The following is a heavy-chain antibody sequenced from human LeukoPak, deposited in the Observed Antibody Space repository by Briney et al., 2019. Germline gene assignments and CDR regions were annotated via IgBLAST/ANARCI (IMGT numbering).Heavy chain of an antibody. CDR3: ARGTIAAAGTGDYYYYYYYMDV. J-gene: IGHJ6*03. CDR2: ISYDGSNK. V-gene: IGHV3-30*04. D-gene: IGHD6-13*01. Sequence: GGSLRLSCAASGFTFSSYAMHWVRQAPGKGLEWVAVISYDGSNKYYADSVKGRFTISRDNSKNTLYLQMNSLGAEDTAVYYCARGTIAAAGTGDYYYYYYYMDVWGKGTTVTVSS. CDR1: GFTFSSYA.